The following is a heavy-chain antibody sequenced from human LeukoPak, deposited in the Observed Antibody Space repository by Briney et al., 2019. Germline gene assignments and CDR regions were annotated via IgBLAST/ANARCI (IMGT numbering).Heavy chain of an antibody. J-gene: IGHJ5*02. CDR1: GFTFSSYS. V-gene: IGHV3-21*01. CDR2: ISSSSSYI. D-gene: IGHD2-2*02. Sequence: GGSLRLSCAASGFTFSSYSMNWVRQAPGKGLEWVSSISSSSSYIYYADSVKGRFTISRDNAKNSLYLQMNSLRAEDTAVYYCARWNIVVVPAAIRWFDPWGQGTLVTVSS. CDR3: ARWNIVVVPAAIRWFDP.